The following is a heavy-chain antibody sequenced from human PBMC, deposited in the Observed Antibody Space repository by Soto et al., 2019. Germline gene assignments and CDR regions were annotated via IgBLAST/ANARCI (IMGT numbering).Heavy chain of an antibody. CDR1: GGSISTYY. D-gene: IGHD3-10*01. V-gene: IGHV4-59*01. CDR2: IYNSGST. Sequence: PSETLSLTCTVSGGSISTYYWSWIRRPPGKGLEWIGYIYNSGSTHSNPSLRSRVTISVDTSKNQFSLKLSSVTAADTAIYYCARARITMVREVIKYNMDVWGQGTTVTVSS. J-gene: IGHJ6*02. CDR3: ARARITMVREVIKYNMDV.